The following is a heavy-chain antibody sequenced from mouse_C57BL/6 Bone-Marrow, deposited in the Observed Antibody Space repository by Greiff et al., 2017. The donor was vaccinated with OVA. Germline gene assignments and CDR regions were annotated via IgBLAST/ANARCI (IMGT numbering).Heavy chain of an antibody. Sequence: QVQLQQSGPELVKPGASVKLSCKASGYTFTSYDINWVKQRPGQGLEWIGWIYPRDGSTKYNEKFKGKATLTVDTSSSTAYMELNSLTSEDSAVXFCARYINYYGSGYGARNYWGKETSVTVSS. CDR1: GYTFTSYD. CDR2: IYPRDGST. J-gene: IGHJ4*01. CDR3: ARYINYYGSGYGARNY. D-gene: IGHD1-1*01. V-gene: IGHV1-85*01.